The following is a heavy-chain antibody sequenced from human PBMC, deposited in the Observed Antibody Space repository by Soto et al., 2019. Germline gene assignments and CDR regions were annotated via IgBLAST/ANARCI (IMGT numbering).Heavy chain of an antibody. CDR3: ARIQPGYSSSWLDY. CDR2: INSGGSST. Sequence: GGSLRLSCAASAFTLSSYSMNWVRQAPGKGLVWVSRINSGGSSTSYADSVKGRFTISRDNAKNTLYLQMNSLRAEDTAVYYCARIQPGYSSSWLDYWGQGTLVTVSS. V-gene: IGHV3-74*01. CDR1: AFTLSSYS. D-gene: IGHD6-13*01. J-gene: IGHJ4*02.